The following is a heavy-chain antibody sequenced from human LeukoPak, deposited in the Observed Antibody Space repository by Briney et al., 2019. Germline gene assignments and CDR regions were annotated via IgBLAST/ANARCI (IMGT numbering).Heavy chain of an antibody. D-gene: IGHD2-2*01. V-gene: IGHV1-69*04. CDR1: GGTFSSYA. CDR3: ARPSGDIVVVPAAQAYYYYGMDV. J-gene: IGHJ6*02. CDR2: IIPILGIA. Sequence: SVKVSCKASGGTFSSYAISWVRQAPGQGLEWMGRIIPILGIANYAQKFQGRVTITADKSTSTAYMELSSLRSEDTAVYYCARPSGDIVVVPAAQAYYYYGMDVWGQGPTVTVSS.